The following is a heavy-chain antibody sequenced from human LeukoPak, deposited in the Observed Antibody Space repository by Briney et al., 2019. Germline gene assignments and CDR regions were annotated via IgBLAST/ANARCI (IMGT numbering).Heavy chain of an antibody. CDR3: ARYSGVWSNYFDH. J-gene: IGHJ4*02. Sequence: SETLSLTCTVSGGSISSGGYYWSWIRQHPGKGPEWIGYIYYSGSTYYNPSLKSRVTISVDTSKNQFSLKLSSVSATDTAVYYCARYSGVWSNYFDHWGQGTLVTVSS. CDR1: GGSISSGGYY. D-gene: IGHD5-12*01. V-gene: IGHV4-31*03. CDR2: IYYSGST.